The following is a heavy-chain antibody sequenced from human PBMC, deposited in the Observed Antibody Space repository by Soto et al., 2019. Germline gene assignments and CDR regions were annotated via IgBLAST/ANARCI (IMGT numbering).Heavy chain of an antibody. CDR2: IRYDGSNK. CDR3: ARDQESYYDFWSGSQPGVY. Sequence: GGSLRLSCAASGFTFSSYGMHWVRQAPGKGLEWVAVIRYDGSNKYYADSVKGRFTISRDNSKNTLYLQMNSLRAEDTAVYYCARDQESYYDFWSGSQPGVYWGQGTLVTVSS. CDR1: GFTFSSYG. D-gene: IGHD3-3*01. J-gene: IGHJ4*02. V-gene: IGHV3-33*01.